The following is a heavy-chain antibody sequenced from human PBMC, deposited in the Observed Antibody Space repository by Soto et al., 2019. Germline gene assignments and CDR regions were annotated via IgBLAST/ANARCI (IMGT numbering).Heavy chain of an antibody. Sequence: PGESLKISCKGSGYSFTSYWIGWVRQMPGKGLEWMGIIYPGDSDTRYSPSFQGQVTISADKSISTAYLQWSSLKASDTAMYYCVSGIAISYYYYGIDVWGQGTTVT. V-gene: IGHV5-51*01. D-gene: IGHD6-25*01. J-gene: IGHJ6*02. CDR1: GYSFTSYW. CDR2: IYPGDSDT. CDR3: VSGIAISYYYYGIDV.